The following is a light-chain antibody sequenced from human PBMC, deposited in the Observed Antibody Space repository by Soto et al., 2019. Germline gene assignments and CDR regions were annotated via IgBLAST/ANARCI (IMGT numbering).Light chain of an antibody. J-gene: IGLJ3*02. CDR2: STN. CDR1: SGSVSTNYY. CDR3: VLYMGSGIGV. Sequence: QTVVTQETSFSVSPGGTVTLTCGLSSGSVSTNYYPSWYQQTPGQAPRTLIYSTNTRSSGVPDRFSGSILGNKAALTITGAQADYESDYYCVLYMGSGIGVFGGGTKLTVL. V-gene: IGLV8-61*01.